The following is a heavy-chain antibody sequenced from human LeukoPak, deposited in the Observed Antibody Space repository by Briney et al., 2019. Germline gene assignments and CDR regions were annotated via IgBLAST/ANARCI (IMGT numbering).Heavy chain of an antibody. CDR2: IYFSGTT. Sequence: SETLSLTCAVYGGSFSGYYWGWIRQPPGKGLEWIGYIYFSGTTKYNPSLESRVTISVDTSKNQFSLKLSSVTAADTAVYYCARRRAEGGSNGHYNWFDPWGQGILVTVSS. J-gene: IGHJ5*02. D-gene: IGHD6-13*01. V-gene: IGHV4-59*08. CDR3: ARRRAEGGSNGHYNWFDP. CDR1: GGSFSGYY.